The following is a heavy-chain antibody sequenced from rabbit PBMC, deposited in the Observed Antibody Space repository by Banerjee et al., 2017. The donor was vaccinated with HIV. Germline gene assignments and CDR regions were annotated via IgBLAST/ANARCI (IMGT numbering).Heavy chain of an antibody. CDR3: VRGLYSSSRNL. CDR1: GFDFSDYG. D-gene: IGHD1-1*01. V-gene: IGHV1S47*01. J-gene: IGHJ4*01. Sequence: QEQLVESGGGLVQPGESLTLSCKASGFDFSDYGVSWVRQDPGKGLEWIGYIDLVLGSAYYARWVNGRFTISSHNAQNTLYLQLNSLTAADTATYFCVRGLYSSSRNLWGPGTLVTVS. CDR2: IDLVLGSA.